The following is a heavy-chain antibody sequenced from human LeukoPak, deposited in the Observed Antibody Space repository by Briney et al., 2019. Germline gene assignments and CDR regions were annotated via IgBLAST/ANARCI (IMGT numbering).Heavy chain of an antibody. Sequence: GGSLRLSCAASGFTFSSYGIHWVRQAPGKGLEWVAFIRYDGSNKYYADSVKGRFTISRDNSKNTVYLQMNSLRAEDTAVYYCARDGGTAAAAFDYWGQGTLVTVSS. CDR3: ARDGGTAAAAFDY. V-gene: IGHV3-30*02. D-gene: IGHD6-13*01. CDR1: GFTFSSYG. J-gene: IGHJ4*02. CDR2: IRYDGSNK.